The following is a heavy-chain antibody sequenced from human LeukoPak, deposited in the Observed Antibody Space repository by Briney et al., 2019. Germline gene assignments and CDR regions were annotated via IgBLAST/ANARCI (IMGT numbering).Heavy chain of an antibody. D-gene: IGHD3-10*01. CDR3: AREHSYYFGSETSTLDV. V-gene: IGHV4-31*03. CDR2: IYYTGSI. CDR1: GASISTGGYY. Sequence: SQTLSLTCTFSGASISTGGYYWTWIRQPPGEGLEWIGYIYYTGSIDYNPSLESRLTISLDTSKSQFSLKLNSVTAADTAVYYCAREHSYYFGSETSTLDVWGQGTAVTVSS. J-gene: IGHJ6*02.